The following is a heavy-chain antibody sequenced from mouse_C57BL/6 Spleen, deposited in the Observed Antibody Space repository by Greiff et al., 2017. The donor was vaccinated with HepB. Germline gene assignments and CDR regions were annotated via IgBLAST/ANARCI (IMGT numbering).Heavy chain of an antibody. Sequence: EVQWVESGGDLVKPGGSLKLSCAASGFTFSSYGMSWVRQTPDKRLEWVATISSGGSYTYYPDSVKGRFTISRDNAKNTLYLQMSSLKSEDTAMYYCARQLTGRYFDVWGTGTTVTVSS. CDR2: ISSGGSYT. J-gene: IGHJ1*03. V-gene: IGHV5-6*01. CDR1: GFTFSSYG. CDR3: ARQLTGRYFDV.